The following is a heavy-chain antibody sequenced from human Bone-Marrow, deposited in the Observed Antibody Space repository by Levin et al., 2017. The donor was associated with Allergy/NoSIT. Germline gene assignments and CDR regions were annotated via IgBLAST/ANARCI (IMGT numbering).Heavy chain of an antibody. J-gene: IGHJ4*02. CDR3: ARDDYSDFTGWV. D-gene: IGHD3-9*01. CDR2: ISSSGST. CDR1: GGSVSSATYY. V-gene: IGHV4-61*01. Sequence: SQTLSLTCTVSGGSVSSATYYWSWIRQPPGKGLEWIGYISSSGSTSYNPSLMSRVTISLHTSKNQFSLRLTSVTPADTAVYYCARDDYSDFTGWVWGQGSLVTVSS.